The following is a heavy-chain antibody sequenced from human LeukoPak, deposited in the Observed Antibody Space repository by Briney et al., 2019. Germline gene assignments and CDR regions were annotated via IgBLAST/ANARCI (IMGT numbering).Heavy chain of an antibody. D-gene: IGHD3-10*01. J-gene: IGHJ4*02. CDR2: INHCGST. V-gene: IGHV4-34*01. Sequence: SETLSLTCAVYGGSFSGYYWSWIRQPPVKGLEWIGEINHCGSTNYNPSLKSRVTISVDTSKNQFSLKLRSVTAADTAVYYCARATLLYGSGSYVYFDYWGQGTLVTVSS. CDR3: ARATLLYGSGSYVYFDY. CDR1: GGSFSGYY.